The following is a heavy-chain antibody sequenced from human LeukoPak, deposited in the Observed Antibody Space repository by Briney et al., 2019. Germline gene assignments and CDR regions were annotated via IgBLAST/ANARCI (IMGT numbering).Heavy chain of an antibody. V-gene: IGHV4-30-4*01. Sequence: SETLSLTCTVSGGSISSGDYYWSWVRQPPGKGLEWIGYIFYSGSTYYNPSLKSRVTISVDTSKNQLSLKLSSVTAADTAVYYCARITGPYDAFDIWGQGTMVTVSS. CDR3: ARITGPYDAFDI. CDR1: GGSISSGDYY. J-gene: IGHJ3*02. D-gene: IGHD1-20*01. CDR2: IFYSGST.